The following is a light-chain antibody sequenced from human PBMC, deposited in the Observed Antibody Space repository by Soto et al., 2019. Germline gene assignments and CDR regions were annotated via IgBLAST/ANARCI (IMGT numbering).Light chain of an antibody. CDR1: QGISSY. J-gene: IGKJ5*01. Sequence: AILMNQSPSSVSASPGDRVTITCRASQGISSYLAWYQQKPGKAPKLLIYAASTLQSGVPSRFSGSGSGTDFTLTISCLQSEDFATYYCQQYYSYPITFGQGTRLEIK. CDR3: QQYYSYPIT. CDR2: AAS. V-gene: IGKV1-8*01.